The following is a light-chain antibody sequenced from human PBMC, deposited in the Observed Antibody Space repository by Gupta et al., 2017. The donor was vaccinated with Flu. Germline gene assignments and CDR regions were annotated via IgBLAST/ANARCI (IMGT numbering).Light chain of an antibody. Sequence: DIQMTQSPSSVSASVGDRVTITCRASHGISSWLAWYQQKPGKAPKLLIYAASSLQSGVPSRFSGSGARTDFTLNISSLQPEDFATYYCQQANSSPVTFGQGTKVEIK. J-gene: IGKJ1*01. V-gene: IGKV1-12*01. CDR2: AAS. CDR3: QQANSSPVT. CDR1: HGISSW.